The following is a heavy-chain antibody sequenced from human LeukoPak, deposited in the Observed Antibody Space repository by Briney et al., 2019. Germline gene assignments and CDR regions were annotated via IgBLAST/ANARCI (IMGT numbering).Heavy chain of an antibody. Sequence: GGSLRLSCAASGSTFSSYWMSWVRQATGKGLEWVSAIGTAGDTYYPGSVKGRFTISRENAKNSLYLQMDSLRAGDTAVYYCARGGFAAAGTGWFDPWGQGTLVTVSS. CDR2: IGTAGDT. V-gene: IGHV3-13*01. J-gene: IGHJ5*02. D-gene: IGHD6-13*01. CDR3: ARGGFAAAGTGWFDP. CDR1: GSTFSSYW.